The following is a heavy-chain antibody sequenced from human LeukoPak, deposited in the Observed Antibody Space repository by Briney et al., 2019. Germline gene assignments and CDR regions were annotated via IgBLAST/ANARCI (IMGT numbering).Heavy chain of an antibody. Sequence: PSETLSLTCTVSGGSISSSSYYWGWIRQPPGKGLEWIGEINHSGSTNYSPSLKSRVTISVDTSKNQFSLKLSSVTAADTAVYYCARVRRIDGYKRPDYWGQGTLVTVSS. V-gene: IGHV4-39*07. CDR2: INHSGST. CDR3: ARVRRIDGYKRPDY. D-gene: IGHD5-24*01. J-gene: IGHJ4*02. CDR1: GGSISSSSYY.